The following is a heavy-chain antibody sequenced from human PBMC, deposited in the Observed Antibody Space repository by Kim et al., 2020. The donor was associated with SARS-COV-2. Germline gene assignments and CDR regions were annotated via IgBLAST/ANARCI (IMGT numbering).Heavy chain of an antibody. CDR2: ISGGAVNK. D-gene: IGHD2-21*01. V-gene: IGHV3-23*01. CDR1: GFTFDTYA. CDR3: AKMVIMDGYNYFYYYAM. J-gene: IGHJ6*01. Sequence: GGSLRLSCVASGFTFDTYAMSWVLQAPGKGLEWVSVISGGAVNKFYADSVRGQFTISRDNSNNMLYLQMNSLRDEDTALYYCAKMVIMDGYNYFYYYAM.